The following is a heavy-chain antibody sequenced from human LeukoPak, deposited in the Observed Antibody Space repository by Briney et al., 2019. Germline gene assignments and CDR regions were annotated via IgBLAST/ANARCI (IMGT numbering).Heavy chain of an antibody. D-gene: IGHD6-13*01. Sequence: PGGSLRLSCAASGFTFSYYSMNWVRQAPGKGLEWVSYISDSSDTMYYADSVKGRFTISRDNAKNSLYLQMNSLRAEDTAVYYCAREYSSTWYGPSRGFDIWGQGTMVTVFS. CDR2: ISDSSDTM. V-gene: IGHV3-48*01. CDR1: GFTFSYYS. J-gene: IGHJ3*02. CDR3: AREYSSTWYGPSRGFDI.